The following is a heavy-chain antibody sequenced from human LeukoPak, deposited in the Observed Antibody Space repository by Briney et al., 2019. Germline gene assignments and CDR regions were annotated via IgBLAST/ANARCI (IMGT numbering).Heavy chain of an antibody. Sequence: ASVKVSCKASGYTFTGYYMHWVRQAPGQALEWMGWINPNSGGTNYAQKFQGRVTMTRDTSISTAYMELSRLRSDDTAVYYCARDPTRGYDFWSGYYEGGDYWGQGTLVTVSS. J-gene: IGHJ4*02. CDR3: ARDPTRGYDFWSGYYEGGDY. D-gene: IGHD3-3*01. CDR2: INPNSGGT. V-gene: IGHV1-2*02. CDR1: GYTFTGYY.